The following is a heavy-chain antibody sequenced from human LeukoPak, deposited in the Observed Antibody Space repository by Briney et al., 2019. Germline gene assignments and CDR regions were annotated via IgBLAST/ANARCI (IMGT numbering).Heavy chain of an antibody. D-gene: IGHD3-3*01. CDR3: ARGMSPLEWPDY. CDR2: ISYDGSNK. Sequence: GGSLRLSCAASGFTFSSYGMHWVRQAPGKGLEWVAVISYDGSNKYYADSVKGRFTISRDNSKNTLYLQMNSLRAEDTAVYYCARGMSPLEWPDYWGQGTLVTVSS. CDR1: GFTFSSYG. J-gene: IGHJ4*02. V-gene: IGHV3-30*03.